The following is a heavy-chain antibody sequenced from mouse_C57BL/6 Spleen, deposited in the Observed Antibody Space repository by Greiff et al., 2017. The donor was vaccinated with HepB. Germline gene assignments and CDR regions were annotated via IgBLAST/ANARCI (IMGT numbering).Heavy chain of an antibody. J-gene: IGHJ4*01. CDR3: ARGGLLRGYYAMDY. CDR2: ISYDGSN. V-gene: IGHV3-6*01. D-gene: IGHD1-1*01. Sequence: EVQLVESGPGLVKPSQSLSLTCSVTGYSITSGYYWNWIRQFPGNKLEWMGYISYDGSNNYNPSLKNRISITRDTSKNQFFLKLNSVTTEDTATYYCARGGLLRGYYAMDYWGQGTSVTVSS. CDR1: GYSITSGYY.